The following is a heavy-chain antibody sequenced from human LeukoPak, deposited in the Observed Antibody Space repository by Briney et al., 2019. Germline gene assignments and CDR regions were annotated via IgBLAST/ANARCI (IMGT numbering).Heavy chain of an antibody. CDR2: ISSSSSTI. CDR1: GFTFNSYE. CDR3: AREPLAEGGSDAFDI. Sequence: GGSQRLFCAASGFTFNSYEMNWLRQAPGKGLEWVSYISSSSSTIYYAESVKGRFTISRDNAKNSLYLQMNSLRAEDTAVYYCAREPLAEGGSDAFDIWGQGTMVTVSS. J-gene: IGHJ3*02. V-gene: IGHV3-48*01. D-gene: IGHD2-15*01.